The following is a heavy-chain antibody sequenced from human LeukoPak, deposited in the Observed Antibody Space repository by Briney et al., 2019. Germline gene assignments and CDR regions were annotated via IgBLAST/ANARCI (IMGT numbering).Heavy chain of an antibody. CDR2: ISGSGGST. J-gene: IGHJ4*02. D-gene: IGHD3-16*02. CDR3: AKDLFGGDYVWGSYRSLTYFDY. Sequence: GSSVKVSCKASGFTFSSYAMSWVRQAPGKELEWVSAISGSGGSTYYADSVKGRFTISRDNSKNTLYLQMNSLRAEDTAVYYCAKDLFGGDYVWGSYRSLTYFDYWGQGTLVTVSS. V-gene: IGHV3-23*01. CDR1: GFTFSSYA.